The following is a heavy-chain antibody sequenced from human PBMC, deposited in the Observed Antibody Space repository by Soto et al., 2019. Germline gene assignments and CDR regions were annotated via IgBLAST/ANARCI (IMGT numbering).Heavy chain of an antibody. J-gene: IGHJ6*02. V-gene: IGHV3-43*01. CDR3: AKGRFGELNPLYYYGMDV. D-gene: IGHD3-10*01. CDR1: GVNFEDYT. CDR2: ISWDGGST. Sequence: GGSLRLSCAASGVNFEDYTMHWVRQAQGKGLEWVSLISWDGGSTYYADSVKGRFTISRDNSKNSLYLQMNSLRTEDTALYYFAKGRFGELNPLYYYGMDVWGQGTTVTVSS.